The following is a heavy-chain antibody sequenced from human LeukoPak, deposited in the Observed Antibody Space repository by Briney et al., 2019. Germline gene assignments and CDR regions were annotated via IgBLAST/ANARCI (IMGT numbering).Heavy chain of an antibody. Sequence: GGSLRLSCAASGFTFSTYSMNWVRQAPGKGLEWVSFISGSGSRTSYADSVKGRFTISRDNSKNTLYLQMNSLRDEDTAVYYCAKLSGQQQLDDYWGQGTLVTVSS. CDR2: ISGSGSRT. V-gene: IGHV3-23*01. D-gene: IGHD6-13*01. CDR1: GFTFSTYS. J-gene: IGHJ4*02. CDR3: AKLSGQQQLDDY.